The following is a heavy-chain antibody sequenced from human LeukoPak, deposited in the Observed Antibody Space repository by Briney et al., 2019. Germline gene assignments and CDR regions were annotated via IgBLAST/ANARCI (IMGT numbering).Heavy chain of an antibody. J-gene: IGHJ4*02. D-gene: IGHD3-10*01. Sequence: GTSLRLSCAASGFTFSTYSMNWVRQAPGKGLEWVSSISATGSYIYYADSVKGRFTISRDNDKNSLYLQMNSLRAEDTAVYYCTRDSRGSGIYSVDYWGQGTLVTVSS. V-gene: IGHV3-21*04. CDR1: GFTFSTYS. CDR2: ISATGSYI. CDR3: TRDSRGSGIYSVDY.